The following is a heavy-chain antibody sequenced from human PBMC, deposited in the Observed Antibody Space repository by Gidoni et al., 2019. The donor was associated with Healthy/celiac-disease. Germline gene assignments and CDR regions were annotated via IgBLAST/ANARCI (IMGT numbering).Heavy chain of an antibody. V-gene: IGHV4-31*02. J-gene: IGHJ3*02. CDR2: IYYSGST. D-gene: IGHD3-22*01. Sequence: GYYWSWIRQHPGKGLEWIGYIYYSGSTYYNPSLKSRVTISVDTSKNQFSLKLSSVTAADTAVYYGARDVGPENYYDSSGYAFDIWGQGTMVTVSS. CDR1: GYY. CDR3: ARDVGPENYYDSSGYAFDI.